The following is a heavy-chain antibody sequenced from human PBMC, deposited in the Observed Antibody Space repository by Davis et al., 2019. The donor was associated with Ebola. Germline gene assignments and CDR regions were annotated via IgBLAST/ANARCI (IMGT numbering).Heavy chain of an antibody. V-gene: IGHV3-30*02. CDR2: VRSNGIYT. J-gene: IGHJ4*02. CDR3: AKDPSSVAATDFDY. CDR1: GFTFSNYG. Sequence: PGGSLRLSCAASGFTFSNYGMHWVRQAPGKGLEWVAFVRSNGIYTNYPDSVRGRFTISRDNSKNTLYLQMNSLRAEDTAIYYCAKDPSSVAATDFDYWGQGTLVTVSS. D-gene: IGHD1-26*01.